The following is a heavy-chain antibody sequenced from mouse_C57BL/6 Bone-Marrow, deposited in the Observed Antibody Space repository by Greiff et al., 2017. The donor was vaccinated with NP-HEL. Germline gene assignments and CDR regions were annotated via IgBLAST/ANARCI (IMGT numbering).Heavy chain of an antibody. Sequence: QVQLQQPGAELVKPGASVKLSCKASGYTFTSYWMQWVKQRPGQGLEWIGEIDPSDSYTNYNQKFKGKATLTVDTSSSTAYMQRSSLTSEDSAVYYCAKDYSNYYAMDYWGQGTSVTVSS. D-gene: IGHD2-5*01. CDR2: IDPSDSYT. J-gene: IGHJ4*01. CDR3: AKDYSNYYAMDY. V-gene: IGHV1-50*01. CDR1: GYTFTSYW.